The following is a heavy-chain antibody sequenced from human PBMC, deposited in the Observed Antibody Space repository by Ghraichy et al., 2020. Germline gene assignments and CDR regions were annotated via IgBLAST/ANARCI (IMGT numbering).Heavy chain of an antibody. D-gene: IGHD4-11*01. CDR1: GGSISSGSYY. Sequence: SDTLSLTCTVSGGSISSGSYYWSWIRQPAGMGLEWIGRIYTSGNSNYNPSLSSRVTMSVDTSTNQFALNLSSVTAADTAVYYCARGLQSPERPTDRHIAFDNWGQGTVVTVSS. CDR2: IYTSGNS. J-gene: IGHJ3*02. V-gene: IGHV4-61*02. CDR3: ARGLQSPERPTDRHIAFDN.